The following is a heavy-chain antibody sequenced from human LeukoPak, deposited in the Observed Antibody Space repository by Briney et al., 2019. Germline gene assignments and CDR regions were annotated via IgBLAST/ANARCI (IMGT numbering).Heavy chain of an antibody. J-gene: IGHJ4*02. CDR3: ANLGPYRGDY. CDR1: GFTFSNAW. D-gene: IGHD4-11*01. Sequence: GGSLRLSCAASGFTFSNAWMSWVRQAPGKELEWVGRIKSKTDGGTTDYAAPVKGRFTISRDDSKNTLYLQMNSLKTEDTAMYYCANLGPYRGDYWGQGTLVTVSS. CDR2: IKSKTDGGTT. V-gene: IGHV3-15*01.